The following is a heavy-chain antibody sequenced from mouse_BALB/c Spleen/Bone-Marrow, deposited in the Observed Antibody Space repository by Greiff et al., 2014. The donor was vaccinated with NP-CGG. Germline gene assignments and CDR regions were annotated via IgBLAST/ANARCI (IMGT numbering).Heavy chain of an antibody. Sequence: VKLVESGAELGRPGASVKMSCKASGYTFTSYTIHWVKQRPGQGLEWIGYINPSSGYTYYNQKFKDKATLTADKSSSTAYMQLNSLTSDDSAVYYCVRYGYERDYWGQGTTLTVSS. J-gene: IGHJ2*01. CDR3: VRYGYERDY. CDR2: INPSSGYT. CDR1: GYTFTSYT. V-gene: IGHV1-4*01. D-gene: IGHD2-2*01.